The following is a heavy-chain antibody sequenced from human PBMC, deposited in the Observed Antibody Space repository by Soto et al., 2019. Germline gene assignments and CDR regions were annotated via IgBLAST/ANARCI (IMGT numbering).Heavy chain of an antibody. CDR2: ISYDGSNK. Sequence: QVQLVESGGGVVQPGRSLRLSCAASGFTFSSYGMHWVRQAPGKGLEWVAVISYDGSNKYYADSVKGRFTISRDNSKNTLYLQMNRLRAEDTAVYYCAKAWRAMARSGGMDVWGQGTTVTVSS. CDR1: GFTFSSYG. V-gene: IGHV3-30*18. J-gene: IGHJ6*02. D-gene: IGHD5-18*01. CDR3: AKAWRAMARSGGMDV.